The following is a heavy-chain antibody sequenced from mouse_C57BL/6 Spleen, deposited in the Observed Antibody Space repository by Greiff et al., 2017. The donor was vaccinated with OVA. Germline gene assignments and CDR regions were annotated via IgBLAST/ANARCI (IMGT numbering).Heavy chain of an antibody. D-gene: IGHD1-1*01. J-gene: IGHJ2*01. Sequence: VQLQQPGAELVRPGSSVKLSCKASGYTFTSYWMHWVKQRPIQGLEWIGNIDPSDSETHYNQKFKDKATLTVDKSSSTAYMQLSSLTSEDSAVYYCARGTHYGSSYAYFDCWGKGTTLTVSS. CDR2: IDPSDSET. CDR3: ARGTHYGSSYAYFDC. CDR1: GYTFTSYW. V-gene: IGHV1-52*01.